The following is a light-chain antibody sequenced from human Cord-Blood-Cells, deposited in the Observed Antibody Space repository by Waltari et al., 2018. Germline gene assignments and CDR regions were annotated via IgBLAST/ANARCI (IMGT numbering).Light chain of an antibody. Sequence: DIQMTQSPSSLSASVGDRVTITCRASQSISSYLNWYQQKPGKAPNLLIYAASSLQSGVPSRFSCSGSGTEFTLTISSLQPEDFATYYCQQSYSTPPFTFGPGTKVDIK. J-gene: IGKJ3*01. V-gene: IGKV1-39*01. CDR3: QQSYSTPPFT. CDR1: QSISSY. CDR2: AAS.